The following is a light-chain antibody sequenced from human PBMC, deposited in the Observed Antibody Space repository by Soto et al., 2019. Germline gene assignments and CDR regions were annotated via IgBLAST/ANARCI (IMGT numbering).Light chain of an antibody. V-gene: IGLV1-40*01. J-gene: IGLJ2*01. CDR2: ANN. CDR3: QSYDIHLSASVV. CDR1: SSNFGAGYD. Sequence: QSVLTQPPSVSGAPGQRVTISCTGSSSNFGAGYDVHWYQQLPGTAPKLLIYANNNRPSGIPDRFSGSKSGTSASLAITGLQDEDEADYYCQSYDIHLSASVVFGGGTQLTVL.